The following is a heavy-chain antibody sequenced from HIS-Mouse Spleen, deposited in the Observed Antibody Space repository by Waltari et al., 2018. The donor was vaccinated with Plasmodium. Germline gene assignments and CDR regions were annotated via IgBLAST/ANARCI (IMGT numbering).Heavy chain of an antibody. V-gene: IGHV4-39*07. CDR2: IYYSGST. J-gene: IGHJ4*02. Sequence: RQPPGKGLEWIGSIYYSGSTYYNPSLKSRVTISVDTSKNQFSLKLSSVTAADTAVYYCARDRITGTSYFDYWGQGTLVTVSS. D-gene: IGHD1-7*01. CDR3: ARDRITGTSYFDY.